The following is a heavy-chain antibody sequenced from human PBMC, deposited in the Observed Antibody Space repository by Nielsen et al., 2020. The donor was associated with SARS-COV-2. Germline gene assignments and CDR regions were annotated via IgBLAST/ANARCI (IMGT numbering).Heavy chain of an antibody. CDR2: IIPIFGTA. D-gene: IGHD2-15*01. CDR3: ARRWGYCSGGSCYSPFDY. V-gene: IGHV1-69*06. Sequence: SVKVSCKASGGTFSSYAISWVRQAPGQGLEWMGGIIPIFGTANYAQKFQGRVTITADKSTSTAYMELSSLRSEDTAVYYCARRWGYCSGGSCYSPFDYWGQGTLVTVSS. J-gene: IGHJ4*02. CDR1: GGTFSSYA.